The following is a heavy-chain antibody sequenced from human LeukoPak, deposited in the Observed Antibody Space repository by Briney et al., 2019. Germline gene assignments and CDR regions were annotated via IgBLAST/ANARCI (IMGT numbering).Heavy chain of an antibody. J-gene: IGHJ4*02. CDR3: ARDSLYYDSSGYYRGGFDY. CDR1: GFTFNSYS. CDR2: IYSGGST. Sequence: HTGGSLRLSCAASGFTFNSYSMNWVRQAPGKGLEWVSVIYSGGSTYYADSVKGRFTISRDNSKNTLYLQMNSLRAEDTAVYYCARDSLYYDSSGYYRGGFDYWGQGTLVTVSS. D-gene: IGHD3-22*01. V-gene: IGHV3-53*01.